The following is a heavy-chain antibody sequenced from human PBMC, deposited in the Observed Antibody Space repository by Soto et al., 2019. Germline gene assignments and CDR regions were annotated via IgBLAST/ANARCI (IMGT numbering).Heavy chain of an antibody. CDR1: GGSISSSSYY. CDR2: IYYSGST. J-gene: IGHJ4*02. CDR3: ARLSMITFGGVIVTYYFDY. D-gene: IGHD3-16*02. Sequence: PSETLSLTCTVSGGSISSSSYYWGWIRQPPGKGLEWIGSIYYSGSTYYNPSLKSRVTISVDTSKNQFSLKLSSVTAADTAVYYCARLSMITFGGVIVTYYFDYWGQGTLVTVSS. V-gene: IGHV4-39*01.